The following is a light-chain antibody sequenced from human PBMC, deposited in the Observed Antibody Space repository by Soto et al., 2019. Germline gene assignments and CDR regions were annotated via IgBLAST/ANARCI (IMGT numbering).Light chain of an antibody. CDR2: GAS. J-gene: IGKJ4*01. V-gene: IGKV3-20*01. Sequence: EIVLTQSPGTLSLSAGGGATLSCRASQSVSNNYIAWYQQKPGQAPRLPIHGASSRATGIPDRFSGSGSGTDFTLTIRKLEPEDFAVYYCQQYCCSPLTFGGGTKVEI. CDR1: QSVSNNY. CDR3: QQYCCSPLT.